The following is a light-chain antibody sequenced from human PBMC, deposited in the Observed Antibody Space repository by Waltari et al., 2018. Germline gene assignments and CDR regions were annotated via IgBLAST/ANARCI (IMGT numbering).Light chain of an antibody. CDR3: QMWDSSGDPVV. CDR1: NIGRKS. J-gene: IGLJ2*01. Sequence: SYVVTQPPSVSVAPGQTARITCGGNNIGRKSVQWYQQKPGQATGLGVYDENDRPPGIPETFSGSNSWNTATLTISRVEAGDEDDYYCQMWDSSGDPVVFGGGTKLTVL. CDR2: DEN. V-gene: IGLV3-21*02.